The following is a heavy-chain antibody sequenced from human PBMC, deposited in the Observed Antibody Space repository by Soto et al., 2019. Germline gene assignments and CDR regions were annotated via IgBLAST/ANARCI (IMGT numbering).Heavy chain of an antibody. J-gene: IGHJ6*02. V-gene: IGHV3-74*01. CDR2: INSDGSST. D-gene: IGHD3-9*01. CDR3: ASTDYDISHYYYGMDV. CDR1: GFTFSSYW. Sequence: GGSLRLSCAASGFTFSSYWMHWVHQAPGKGLVWVSRINSDGSSTSYADSVKGRFTISRDNAKNSLYLQMNSLRDEDTAVYYCASTDYDISHYYYGMDVWGQGTTVTVSS.